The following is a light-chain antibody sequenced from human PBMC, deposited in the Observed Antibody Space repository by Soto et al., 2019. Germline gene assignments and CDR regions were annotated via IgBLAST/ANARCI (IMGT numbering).Light chain of an antibody. CDR2: SNN. CDR1: SSNIGSNT. J-gene: IGLJ1*01. Sequence: QSVLTQPPSASGTPGQRVTISGSGSSSNIGSNTVNCYQQLPGTAPKLLIYSNNQRPSGVPDRFSGSKSGTSASLAISGLQSEDEADYYCAAWDDSLNGLYVFGTGTKLTVL. V-gene: IGLV1-44*01. CDR3: AAWDDSLNGLYV.